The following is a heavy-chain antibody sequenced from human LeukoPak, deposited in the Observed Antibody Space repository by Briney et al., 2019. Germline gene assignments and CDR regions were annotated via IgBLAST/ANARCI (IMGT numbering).Heavy chain of an antibody. V-gene: IGHV3-11*01. J-gene: IGHJ4*02. D-gene: IGHD3-10*01. CDR1: GFTFSDYY. CDR2: ISSSGSTI. Sequence: GGSLRLSCAASGFTFSDYYMSWIRQAPGKGLEWVSYISSSGSTIYYADSVKGRFTTSRDNAKNSLYLQKNSLRAEDTAVYYCARDPTPYYGSGSPADYWGQGTLVTVSS. CDR3: ARDPTPYYGSGSPADY.